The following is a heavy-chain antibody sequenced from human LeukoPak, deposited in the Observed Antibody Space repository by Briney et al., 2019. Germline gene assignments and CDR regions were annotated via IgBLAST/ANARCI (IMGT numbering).Heavy chain of an antibody. CDR1: GGSISSYY. CDR2: IYTSGST. Sequence: SETLSLTCTVSGGSISSYYWSWIRQPAGKGLEWIGRIYTSGSTNYNPSLKSRVTMSVGTSKNQFSLKLSSVTAADTAVYYCARGGYYYDSSGYPFDYWGQGTLVTVSS. J-gene: IGHJ4*02. CDR3: ARGGYYYDSSGYPFDY. D-gene: IGHD3-22*01. V-gene: IGHV4-4*07.